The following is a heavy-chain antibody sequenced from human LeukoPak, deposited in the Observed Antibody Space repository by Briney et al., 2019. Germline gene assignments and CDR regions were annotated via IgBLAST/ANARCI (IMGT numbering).Heavy chain of an antibody. CDR1: GFTFSSYA. D-gene: IGHD5-18*01. CDR3: AKGRRGYNYGYGSDY. J-gene: IGHJ4*02. CDR2: ISGSGDNT. Sequence: GGSLRLSCAASGFTFSSYAMSWVRQAPGKRLDCLSAISGSGDNTYYADSVKGRFTISRDNSKNTLYLQMNSLRAEDTAVYYCAKGRRGYNYGYGSDYWGQGTLVTVSS. V-gene: IGHV3-23*01.